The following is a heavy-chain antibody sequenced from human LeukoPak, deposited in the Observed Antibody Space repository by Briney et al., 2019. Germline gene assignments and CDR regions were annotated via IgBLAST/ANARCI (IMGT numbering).Heavy chain of an antibody. J-gene: IGHJ4*02. Sequence: GGSLRLSCAASGFTFSSYAMSWVRQAPGKGLEWVSAISGSGGSTYYADSVKGRFTISRDNSKNTLYLQMNSLRSEDTAVYYCARGGGGTYYFYWGQGTLVTVSS. V-gene: IGHV3-23*01. CDR3: ARGGGGTYYFY. CDR1: GFTFSSYA. CDR2: ISGSGGST. D-gene: IGHD1-26*01.